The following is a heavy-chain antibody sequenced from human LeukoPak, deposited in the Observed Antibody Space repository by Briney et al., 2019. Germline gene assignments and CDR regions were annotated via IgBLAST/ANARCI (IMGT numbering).Heavy chain of an antibody. CDR3: ARRVPYFDY. V-gene: IGHV3-21*01. CDR1: GFTFSDYS. D-gene: IGHD4/OR15-4a*01. J-gene: IGHJ4*02. Sequence: GGSLRLSCAASGFTFSDYSMTWVRQAPGKGLEWVSSISGSSSYIYYADSLKGRFTISRDNAKNSLFLQVNSLRAEDTAVYYCARRVPYFDYWGQGALVTVSS. CDR2: ISGSSSYI.